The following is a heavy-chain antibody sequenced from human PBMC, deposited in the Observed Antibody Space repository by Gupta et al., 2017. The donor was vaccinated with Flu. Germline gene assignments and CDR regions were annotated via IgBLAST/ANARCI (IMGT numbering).Heavy chain of an antibody. CDR3: TKVVSQGGNDY. Sequence: QLQLHESGPGLVKPSETLSLTCTVSAGSITKTNYFWGWIRQSPERGLEWVAKISYSGTTWNNPTLKTRGTMSVDASKNQISLRLSSVTAAYSARYYCTKVVSQGGNDYWGQGTLVIVSS. J-gene: IGHJ4*02. CDR2: ISYSGTT. CDR1: AGSITKTNYF. D-gene: IGHD1-26*01. V-gene: IGHV4-39*02.